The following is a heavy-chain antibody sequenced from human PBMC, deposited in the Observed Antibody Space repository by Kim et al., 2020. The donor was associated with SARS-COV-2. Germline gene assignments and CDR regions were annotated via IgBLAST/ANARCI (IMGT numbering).Heavy chain of an antibody. Sequence: GGSLRLSCAASGFTFSSYAMSWVRQAPGKGLEWVSAISGSGGSTYYADSVKGRFTISRDNSKNTLYLQMNSLRAEDTAVYYCAKDRVVVVVAATDTPGAYDYWGQGTLVTVSS. CDR3: AKDRVVVVVAATDTPGAYDY. CDR1: GFTFSSYA. D-gene: IGHD2-15*01. J-gene: IGHJ4*02. V-gene: IGHV3-23*01. CDR2: ISGSGGST.